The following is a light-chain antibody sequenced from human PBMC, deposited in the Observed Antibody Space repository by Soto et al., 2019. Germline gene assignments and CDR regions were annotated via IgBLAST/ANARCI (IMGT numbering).Light chain of an antibody. CDR1: QSVSSSY. V-gene: IGKV3-20*01. CDR2: ATS. J-gene: IGKJ3*01. CDR3: LQYGNSLVFT. Sequence: EIVLTQSPGTLSLSPGERATLSCRASQSVSSSYLAWYQKKPGQAPRLLIYATSNRATGIPDRFSGSGSGADFTLTISRLEPDDFAVYYCLQYGNSLVFTFGPGTEVGIK.